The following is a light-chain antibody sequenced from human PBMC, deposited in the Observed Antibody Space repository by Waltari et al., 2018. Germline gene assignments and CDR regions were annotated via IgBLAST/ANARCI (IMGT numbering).Light chain of an antibody. J-gene: IGLJ1*01. Sequence: QSALTQPATVSGSPGQSITISCTGTSSAFGGYNYVSWYQQHPGKAPKLIISGVSNRPSGVSNRFSGSTAGNTASLTISGLQTEDEADYYCSSYAGDITLLFGTGTKVSVL. CDR3: SSYAGDITLL. CDR1: SSAFGGYNY. CDR2: GVS. V-gene: IGLV2-14*01.